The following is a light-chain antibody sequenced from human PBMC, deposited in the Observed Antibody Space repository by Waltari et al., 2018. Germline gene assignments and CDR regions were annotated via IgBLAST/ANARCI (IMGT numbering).Light chain of an antibody. CDR1: QHVGSY. V-gene: IGKV3-11*01. CDR3: QQRTGWPPLFT. CDR2: DAY. J-gene: IGKJ3*01. Sequence: IVLTQSPATLSFSPGERANLSCMATQHVGSYVAWYHQKPGQAHRLLTHDAYYRATGVPARVSGSGSGTDFTLTISSVEPEDFAGYYCQQRTGWPPLFTFGPGTRVXIK.